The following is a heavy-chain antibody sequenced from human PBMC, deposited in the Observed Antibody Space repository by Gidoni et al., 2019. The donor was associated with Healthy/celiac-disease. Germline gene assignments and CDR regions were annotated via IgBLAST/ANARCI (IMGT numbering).Heavy chain of an antibody. Sequence: TASGFTFSSYAMSWVRQAPGKGLEWVSAISGSGGSTYYADSVKGRFTISRDNSKNTLYLQMNSLRAEDTAVYYCAKAHNWNYVDSGYFDYWGQGTLVTVSS. CDR3: AKAHNWNYVDSGYFDY. J-gene: IGHJ4*02. D-gene: IGHD1-7*01. CDR1: GFTFSSYA. CDR2: ISGSGGST. V-gene: IGHV3-23*01.